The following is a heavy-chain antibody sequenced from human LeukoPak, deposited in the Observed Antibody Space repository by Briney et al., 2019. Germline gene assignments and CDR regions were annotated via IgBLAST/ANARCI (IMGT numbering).Heavy chain of an antibody. CDR2: ISSSSSYT. D-gene: IGHD1-1*01. Sequence: PGGSLRLSCAASRFTFSDYYMSWIRQAPGKGLEWVSYISSSSSYTNYADSVKGRFTISRDNAKNSLYLQMNSLRAEDTAVYYCARDGNGHFDYWGQGTLVTVSS. CDR3: ARDGNGHFDY. J-gene: IGHJ4*02. CDR1: RFTFSDYY. V-gene: IGHV3-11*05.